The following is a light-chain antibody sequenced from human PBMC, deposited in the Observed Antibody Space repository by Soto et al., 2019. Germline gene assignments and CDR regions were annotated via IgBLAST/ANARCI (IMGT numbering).Light chain of an antibody. CDR2: GAS. J-gene: IGKJ1*01. Sequence: MLSQSARTLSLSPGERATVSCRASQSVSNTYFAWYQQKPGQAPRLLIYGASSRATGIPDRFSGSGSGTDFTLTISRLEPEDFAVYYCQQYGNSVPWTFGQGTKVDI. CDR1: QSVSNTY. V-gene: IGKV3-20*01. CDR3: QQYGNSVPWT.